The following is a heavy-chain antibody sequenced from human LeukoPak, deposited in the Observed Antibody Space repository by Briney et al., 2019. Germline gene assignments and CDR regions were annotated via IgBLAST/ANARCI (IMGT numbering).Heavy chain of an antibody. CDR1: GFSLSTSGVG. CDR2: LYWNDDK. CDR3: AHRGGYLGYMDV. Sequence: SGPTLVNPTQTLTLTCTFSGFSLSTSGVGVGWIRQPPGKALGWLALLYWNDDKRYSPSLKTRLTITKDTSKNQVDLRMTNMDPADTATYYCAHRGGYLGYMDVWGKGTTVTVSS. D-gene: IGHD2-15*01. J-gene: IGHJ6*03. V-gene: IGHV2-5*01.